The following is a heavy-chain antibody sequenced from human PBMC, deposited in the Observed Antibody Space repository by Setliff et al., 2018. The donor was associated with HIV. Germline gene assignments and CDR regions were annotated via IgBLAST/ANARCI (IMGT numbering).Heavy chain of an antibody. D-gene: IGHD3-10*01. CDR3: ARDFGTFHAFDM. J-gene: IGHJ3*02. V-gene: IGHV4-4*07. Sequence: SETLSLTCTVSGGSINTYHWTWIRQPPGRGLEWIGRIYSTGSINYNPSLRSGVTMSVDRSKNSFSLEVTSVTAADTAIYYCARDFGTFHAFDMWGQGTVVTVSS. CDR2: IYSTGSI. CDR1: GGSINTYH.